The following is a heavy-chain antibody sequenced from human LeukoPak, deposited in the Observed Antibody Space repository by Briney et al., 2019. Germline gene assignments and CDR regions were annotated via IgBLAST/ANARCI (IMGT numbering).Heavy chain of an antibody. V-gene: IGHV4-4*07. CDR2: IYTSGST. CDR3: ARDRSYSSGWLGKYYYYYYMDV. CDR1: GGSISSYY. Sequence: SETLSLTCTVSGGSISSYYWSWIRQPAGKGLEWIGRIYTSGSTNYNPSLKSRVTMSVDTSKNKFSLKLSSVTAADTAVYYCARDRSYSSGWLGKYYYYYYMDVWGKGTTVTISS. J-gene: IGHJ6*03. D-gene: IGHD6-19*01.